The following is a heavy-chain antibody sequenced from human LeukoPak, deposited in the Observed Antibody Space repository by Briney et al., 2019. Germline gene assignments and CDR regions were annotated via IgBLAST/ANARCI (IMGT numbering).Heavy chain of an antibody. V-gene: IGHV4-30-2*01. Sequence: SETLSLTCAVSGGSLSSGGYSWSWLRQPPGKGLEWIGYIYHSGSTHYNPSLKSRVTISVDRSKNQFSLKLSSVTAADTAVYYCARSLIGYFDLWGRGTLVTVSS. CDR3: ARSLIGYFDL. CDR2: IYHSGST. J-gene: IGHJ2*01. CDR1: GGSLSSGGYS. D-gene: IGHD2/OR15-2a*01.